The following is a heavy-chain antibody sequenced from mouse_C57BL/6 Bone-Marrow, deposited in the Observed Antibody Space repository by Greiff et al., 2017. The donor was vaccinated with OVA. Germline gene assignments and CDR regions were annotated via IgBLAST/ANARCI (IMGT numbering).Heavy chain of an antibody. CDR2: INPSSGYT. J-gene: IGHJ4*01. D-gene: IGHD1-1*01. V-gene: IGHV1-7*01. Sequence: LEESGAELAKPGASVKLSCKASGYTFTSYWMHWVKQRPGQGLEWIGNINPSSGYTKYNQKFKDKATLTADKSSSTAYMQLSSLTYEDSAVYYCARRISITTVVATDYYAMDYWGQGTSVTVSS. CDR3: ARRISITTVVATDYYAMDY. CDR1: GYTFTSYW.